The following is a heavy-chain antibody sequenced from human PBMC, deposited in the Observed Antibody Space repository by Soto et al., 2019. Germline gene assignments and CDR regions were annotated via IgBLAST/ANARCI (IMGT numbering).Heavy chain of an antibody. D-gene: IGHD3-10*01. V-gene: IGHV1-18*01. CDR1: GYTFTSYG. Sequence: ASVKVSCKASGYTFTSYGISWVRQAPGQGLEWMGWISAYNGNTNYAQKLQGRVTMTTDTSTSTAYMELRSLRSDDTAVYYCARDNSHYYGSGSYFFTRYHYGMAVWGQGTTVTVSS. CDR2: ISAYNGNT. J-gene: IGHJ6*02. CDR3: ARDNSHYYGSGSYFFTRYHYGMAV.